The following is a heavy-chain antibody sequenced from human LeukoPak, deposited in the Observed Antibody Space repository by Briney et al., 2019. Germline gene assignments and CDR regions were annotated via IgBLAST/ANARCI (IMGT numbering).Heavy chain of an antibody. Sequence: PGGSLRLSCIASGFTFDDFGLSWVRQAPGKGLEWVSAISGSSGSTYYADSVKGRFTISRDNSRNTLYLQMNSLRADDTAVYYCAKSRPMAYYFDYWGQGTLVTVSS. CDR2: ISGSSGST. CDR1: GFTFDDFG. CDR3: AKSRPMAYYFDY. V-gene: IGHV3-23*01. J-gene: IGHJ4*02. D-gene: IGHD5-24*01.